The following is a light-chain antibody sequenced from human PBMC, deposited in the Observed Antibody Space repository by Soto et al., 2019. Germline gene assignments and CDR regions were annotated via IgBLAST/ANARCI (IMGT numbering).Light chain of an antibody. J-gene: IGLJ2*01. CDR1: SGYSNYK. CDR3: GADHGSGSIFV. CDR2: VGTGGIVG. V-gene: IGLV9-49*03. Sequence: QLVLTQPPSASASLGASVTLTCTLSSGYSNYKVDWYQQRPGKGPRFVMRVGTGGIVGSKGDGIPDRFSVLGSGLNRYLTIKNIQEEDESDYHCGADHGSGSIFVFVGGTKVTVL.